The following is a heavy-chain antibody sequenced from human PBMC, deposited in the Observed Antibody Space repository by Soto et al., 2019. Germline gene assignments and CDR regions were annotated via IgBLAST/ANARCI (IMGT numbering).Heavy chain of an antibody. Sequence: VQLVESGGGVVQPGRSLRLSCEASGFVYSNYAMHWVRQAPGKGPEWVALIWNDGSQKYYVDSVKGRFTISRDNSKNTLNPQMNSLRADDTAMYFCVRGIPSQYSSTWLYWHFDLWGPGTLVTVSS. CDR2: IWNDGSQK. CDR3: VRGIPSQYSSTWLYWHFDL. V-gene: IGHV3-33*01. J-gene: IGHJ2*01. CDR1: GFVYSNYA. D-gene: IGHD6-13*01.